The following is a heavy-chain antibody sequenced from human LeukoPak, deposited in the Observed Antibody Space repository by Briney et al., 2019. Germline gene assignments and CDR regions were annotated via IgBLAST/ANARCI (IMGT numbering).Heavy chain of an antibody. V-gene: IGHV4-59*05. D-gene: IGHD5-18*01. Sequence: SETLSLTCTVSGGSISSYYWSWIRQPPGKGLEWIGSIYYSGSTYYNPSLKSRVTISVDTSKNQFSLKLSSVTAADTAVYYCAGGYTTMVSDYWGQGTLVTVSS. CDR1: GGSISSYY. CDR2: IYYSGST. CDR3: AGGYTTMVSDY. J-gene: IGHJ4*02.